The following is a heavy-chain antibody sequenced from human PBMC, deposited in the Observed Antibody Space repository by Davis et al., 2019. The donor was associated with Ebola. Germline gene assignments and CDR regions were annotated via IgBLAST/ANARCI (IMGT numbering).Heavy chain of an antibody. Sequence: SETLSLTCTVSGASISSTMWWTWVRQRPGQGLEWIGEILHSGTTNYNPALKSRVSMSVDTSKNQFSLKLSSVTAADTAVYYCTRLEDMRMVRGVKRYYYGMDVWGKGTTVTVSS. D-gene: IGHD3-10*01. J-gene: IGHJ6*04. CDR1: GASISSTMW. CDR2: ILHSGTT. CDR3: TRLEDMRMVRGVKRYYYGMDV. V-gene: IGHV4-4*02.